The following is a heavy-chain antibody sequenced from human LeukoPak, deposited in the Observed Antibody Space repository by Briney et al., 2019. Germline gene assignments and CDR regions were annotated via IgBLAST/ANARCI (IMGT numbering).Heavy chain of an antibody. CDR1: GYTFTSYG. CDR3: ARCDYVWGNYRYRPILYFDF. Sequence: ASVKVSCKASGYTFTSYGISWIRQAPGQGLEWMGWISGYDGNRKYAEKFQGRVTMTTDTSTSTAYMDLRSLRSDDTAEYYCARCDYVWGNYRYRPILYFDFWGQGSLVTVSS. J-gene: IGHJ4*02. D-gene: IGHD3-16*02. V-gene: IGHV1-18*01. CDR2: ISGYDGNR.